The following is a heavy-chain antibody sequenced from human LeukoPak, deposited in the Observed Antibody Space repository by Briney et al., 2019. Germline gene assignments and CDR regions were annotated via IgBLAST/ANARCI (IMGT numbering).Heavy chain of an antibody. V-gene: IGHV1-8*01. Sequence: ASVKVSCKASGYTFTSYDINWVRQATGQGLEWMGCMNPNSGNTGYAQKFQGRVTMTRNTSISTAYMELSSLRSEDTAVYYCARGPRGDSYYYYMDVWGKGTTVTVSS. CDR2: MNPNSGNT. CDR1: GYTFTSYD. D-gene: IGHD2-21*02. J-gene: IGHJ6*03. CDR3: ARGPRGDSYYYYMDV.